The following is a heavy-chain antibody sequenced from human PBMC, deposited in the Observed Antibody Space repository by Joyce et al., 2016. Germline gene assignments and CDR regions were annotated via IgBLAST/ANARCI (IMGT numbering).Heavy chain of an antibody. CDR1: GDSITSDDYY. J-gene: IGHJ4*02. D-gene: IGHD4-17*01. V-gene: IGHV4-31*03. Sequence: QVQLQESGPGLVKPSQTLSLTCTVSGDSITSDDYYWNWIRQDPGKALEWIGYISDSGTTSYNPSLRNRLSISIDTSKNQFSLKLNSVTVADTAVYYCARDGGAYGDYLVVWGQGALVTVSS. CDR3: ARDGGAYGDYLVV. CDR2: ISDSGTT.